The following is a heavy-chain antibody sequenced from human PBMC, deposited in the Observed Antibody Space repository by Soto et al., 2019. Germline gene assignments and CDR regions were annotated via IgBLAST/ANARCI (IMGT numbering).Heavy chain of an antibody. CDR3: ARVKLERRTGWFDP. V-gene: IGHV3-48*01. CDR2: ISSSSSTI. J-gene: IGHJ5*02. CDR1: GFTFSSYS. Sequence: GGSLRLSCAASGFTFSSYSMNWVRQAPGKGLEWVSYISSSSSTIYYADSVKGRFTISRDNAKNSLYLQMNSLRAEDTAVYYCARVKLERRTGWFDPWGQGTLVTVSS. D-gene: IGHD1-1*01.